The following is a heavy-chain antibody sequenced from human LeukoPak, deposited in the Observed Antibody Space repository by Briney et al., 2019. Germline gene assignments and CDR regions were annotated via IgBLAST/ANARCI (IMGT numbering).Heavy chain of an antibody. J-gene: IGHJ1*01. D-gene: IGHD3-9*01. Sequence: PSETLSLTCTVSGGSISSSSYYWGWIRQPPGKGLEWIGEINHSGSTNYNPSLKSRVTISVDTSKNQFSLKLSSVTAADTAVYYCARQTVYYDILTGQFPKYFQHWGQGTLVTVSS. V-gene: IGHV4-39*01. CDR1: GGSISSSSYY. CDR3: ARQTVYYDILTGQFPKYFQH. CDR2: INHSGST.